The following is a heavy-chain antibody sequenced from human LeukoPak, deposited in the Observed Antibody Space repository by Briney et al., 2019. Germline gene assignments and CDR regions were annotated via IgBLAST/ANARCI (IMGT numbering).Heavy chain of an antibody. J-gene: IGHJ4*02. CDR3: ATSPDIEVVPAAYFDY. D-gene: IGHD2-2*01. CDR1: GFSFSRYW. Sequence: GGSLRLSCAASGFSFSRYWMSWVRQAPGKGLEWVANIKQDGSEKYYVDSVKGRFTISRDNSKNTLYLQMNSLRAEDTAVYYCATSPDIEVVPAAYFDYWGQGTLVTVSS. CDR2: IKQDGSEK. V-gene: IGHV3-7*03.